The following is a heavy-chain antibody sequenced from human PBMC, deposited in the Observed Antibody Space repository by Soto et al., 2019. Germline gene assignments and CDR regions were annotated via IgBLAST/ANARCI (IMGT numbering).Heavy chain of an antibody. Sequence: PSETLSLTCTVSGGSVSSGSYYWGWIRQPPGKGLEWIGHISYSGTIDYSPSLKSRVTISLDTSKNQFSLNLNSVTAADTAVYYCVRALGSRFMEWPRFDPWGQGTLVTVSS. CDR2: ISYSGTI. CDR1: GGSVSSGSYY. J-gene: IGHJ5*02. V-gene: IGHV4-61*01. CDR3: VRALGSRFMEWPRFDP. D-gene: IGHD3-3*01.